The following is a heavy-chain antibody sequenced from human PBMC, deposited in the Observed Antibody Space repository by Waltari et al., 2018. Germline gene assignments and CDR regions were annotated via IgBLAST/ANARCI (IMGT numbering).Heavy chain of an antibody. D-gene: IGHD3-10*01. V-gene: IGHV4-61*09. CDR1: GGSISSGSYY. J-gene: IGHJ4*02. Sequence: QVQLQESGPGLVKPSQTLSLTCTVSGGSISSGSYYWSWIRQPAGKGLEWIGYIYTSGSTNSNPSLKSRVTISVDTSKNQFSLKLSSVTAADTAVYYCARVKVVQGVIDYWGQGTLVTVSS. CDR3: ARVKVVQGVIDY. CDR2: IYTSGST.